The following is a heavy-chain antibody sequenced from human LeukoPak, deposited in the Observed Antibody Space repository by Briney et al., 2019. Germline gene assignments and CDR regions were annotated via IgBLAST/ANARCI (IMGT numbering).Heavy chain of an antibody. CDR3: ARDIVGATILDY. Sequence: ASVKVSCKASGGTFSSYAISWVQQAPGQGLEWMGRIIPILGIANYAQKFQGRVTITADKSTSTAYMELSSLRSEDTAVYYCARDIVGATILDYWGQGTLVTVSS. CDR2: IIPILGIA. D-gene: IGHD1-26*01. V-gene: IGHV1-69*04. CDR1: GGTFSSYA. J-gene: IGHJ4*02.